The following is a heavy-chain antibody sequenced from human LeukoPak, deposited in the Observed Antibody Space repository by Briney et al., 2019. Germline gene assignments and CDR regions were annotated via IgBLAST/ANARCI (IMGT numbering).Heavy chain of an antibody. CDR2: IRSTGDST. V-gene: IGHV3-23*01. CDR3: GRSRRINASLYYYMDV. Sequence: PGGSLRLSCAASGFTFSSYGMHWVRQAPGKGLEWVSSIRSTGDSTFYADSVKGRFTISRDNSKNTVYLLMNSLRTEDTAVYYCGRSRRINASLYYYMDVWGKGTTVTVSS. CDR1: GFTFSSYG. J-gene: IGHJ6*03. D-gene: IGHD2-15*01.